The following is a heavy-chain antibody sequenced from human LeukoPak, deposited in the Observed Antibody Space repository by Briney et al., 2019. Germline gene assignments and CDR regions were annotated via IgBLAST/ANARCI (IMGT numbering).Heavy chain of an antibody. CDR2: IYYSGST. D-gene: IGHD3-10*01. V-gene: IGHV4-39*01. CDR3: ARGEFPLAFDY. CDR1: GGSISSSSYY. Sequence: SETLSLTRTVSGGSISSSSYYWGWIRQPPGKGLEWIGSIYYSGSTYYNPSLKSRVTISVDTSKNQFSLKLSSVTAADTAVYYCARGEFPLAFDYWGQGTPVTVSS. J-gene: IGHJ4*02.